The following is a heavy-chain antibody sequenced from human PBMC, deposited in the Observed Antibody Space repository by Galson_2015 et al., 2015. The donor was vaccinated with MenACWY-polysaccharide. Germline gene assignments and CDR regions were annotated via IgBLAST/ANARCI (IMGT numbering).Heavy chain of an antibody. CDR3: AKFSAYSGTYAHYLDY. CDR1: GDSISGNY. V-gene: IGHV4-59*01. J-gene: IGHJ4*02. Sequence: SETLSLTCTVSGDSISGNYWSWIRQPPGKGLEWIAYIHSTGSTNYSPSLKSRVTISVDTSKNQFYLNLNSLTAADTAVYYCAKFSAYSGTYAHYLDYWGQGTLVTVS. D-gene: IGHD3-16*01. CDR2: IHSTGST.